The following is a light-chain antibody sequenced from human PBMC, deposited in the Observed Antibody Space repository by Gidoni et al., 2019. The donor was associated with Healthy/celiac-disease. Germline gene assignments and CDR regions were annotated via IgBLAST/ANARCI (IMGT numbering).Light chain of an antibody. CDR3: SSYTSSSTLEGV. J-gene: IGLJ1*01. Sequence: QSALTQPASVSGAPGQSITISCTGTSRDGGGYNYVSWYQQHPVKVPKLIIYDVSNRPSGVSNRFSGSTSGNTASLTISGLQADDEADYYCSSYTSSSTLEGVFGTGTTVTVL. V-gene: IGLV2-14*03. CDR2: DVS. CDR1: SRDGGGYNY.